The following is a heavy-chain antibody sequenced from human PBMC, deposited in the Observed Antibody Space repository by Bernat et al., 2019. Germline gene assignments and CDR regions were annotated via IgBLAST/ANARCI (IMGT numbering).Heavy chain of an antibody. CDR2: IYSGGSA. V-gene: IGHV3-66*04. Sequence: VQLVESGGGVVQPGRSLRLSCAASGFTFSSNYMSWVRQAPGKGLEWVSLIYSGGSAYYADSVKGRFTISRDNSKNTLYLQMNNLRAEDTAVYYCGRHRTRQGCYYGLDVWGQGTTVTVSS. D-gene: IGHD6-25*01. J-gene: IGHJ6*02. CDR3: GRHRTRQGCYYGLDV. CDR1: GFTFSSNY.